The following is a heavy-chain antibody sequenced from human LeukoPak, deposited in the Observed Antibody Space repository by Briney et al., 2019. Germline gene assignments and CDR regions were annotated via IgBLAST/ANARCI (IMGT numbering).Heavy chain of an antibody. CDR3: ARDLNSGYYDSSGPLGWFDP. Sequence: SETLSLTCTVSGGSISSGDYYWSWIRQPPGKGLEWIGYIYYSGSTYYNPSLKTRLTISVDTSKKQFSLTLSSVTAADTAVYSCARDLNSGYYDSSGPLGWFDPWGQGTLVTVSS. CDR2: IYYSGST. CDR1: GGSISSGDYY. D-gene: IGHD3-22*01. J-gene: IGHJ5*02. V-gene: IGHV4-30-4*01.